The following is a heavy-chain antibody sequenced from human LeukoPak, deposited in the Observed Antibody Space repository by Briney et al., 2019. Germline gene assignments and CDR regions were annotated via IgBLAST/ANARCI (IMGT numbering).Heavy chain of an antibody. V-gene: IGHV1-46*01. Sequence: ASVTLSCKASRYTFTDHYMHGVGQAPGQGLEWMGVIHPSGGSTAFAQKFQGRVSMTSDTSTSTVYVELRSLTSDDTAVYYCARATLDAAMVYWSFAPWGRGTLVTVSS. CDR1: RYTFTDHY. D-gene: IGHD5-18*01. CDR3: ARATLDAAMVYWSFAP. CDR2: IHPSGGST. J-gene: IGHJ2*01.